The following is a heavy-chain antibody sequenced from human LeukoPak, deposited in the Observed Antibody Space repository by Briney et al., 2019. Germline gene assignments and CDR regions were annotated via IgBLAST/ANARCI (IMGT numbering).Heavy chain of an antibody. Sequence: GGSLRLSWAASGLTFSSYEMNWVRQAPGKGREWVSYISSSGSTVYYPDSVKGRFTISRDNAKNSLYLQMNSLRAEDTAVYYCAELGITMIGGVWGKGTTVTTSS. CDR1: GLTFSSYE. D-gene: IGHD3-10*02. V-gene: IGHV3-48*03. J-gene: IGHJ6*04. CDR3: AELGITMIGGV. CDR2: ISSSGSTV.